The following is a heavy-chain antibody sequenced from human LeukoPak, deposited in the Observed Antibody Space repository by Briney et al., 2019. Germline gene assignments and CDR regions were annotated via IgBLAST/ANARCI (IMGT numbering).Heavy chain of an antibody. D-gene: IGHD3-10*01. J-gene: IGHJ4*02. V-gene: IGHV3-74*01. Sequence: GGSLRLSCAASGFTFSSYWMHWVRQAPGKGLVWVSRINSDGSNTSYADSVKGRFTISRDNAKNTLYLQMNSLRAEDTAVYYCAKGMVRGVLIDNWGQGTLVTVSS. CDR1: GFTFSSYW. CDR2: INSDGSNT. CDR3: AKGMVRGVLIDN.